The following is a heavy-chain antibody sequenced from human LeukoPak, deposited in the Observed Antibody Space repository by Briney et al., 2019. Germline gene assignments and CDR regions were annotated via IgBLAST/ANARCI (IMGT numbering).Heavy chain of an antibody. Sequence: SETLSLTCTVSGGSISSYYWSWIRQPPGKGLEWIGYIYYTGSTSYNPSLKSRLTVSVDSSKNQFSLKLTSVTAADTAVYYCARDSTFSATYYVDYWGQGTMVTVSS. V-gene: IGHV4-59*12. J-gene: IGHJ4*02. D-gene: IGHD1-26*01. CDR1: GGSISSYY. CDR2: IYYTGST. CDR3: ARDSTFSATYYVDY.